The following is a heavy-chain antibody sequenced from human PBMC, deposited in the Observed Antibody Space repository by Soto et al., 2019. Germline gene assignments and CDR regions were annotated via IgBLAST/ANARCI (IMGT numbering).Heavy chain of an antibody. CDR1: GYTFTNYG. Sequence: ASVKVSCKASGYTFTNYGINWLRQARGQGIEWMGWFNPKNGNTNYAQTFEGRLTLTTDTSTSTAFMELSNLRSDDTAFYYWARVNFGEPFDSRGQATLVTVSS. D-gene: IGHD3-10*01. CDR2: FNPKNGNT. CDR3: ARVNFGEPFDS. V-gene: IGHV1-18*01. J-gene: IGHJ4*02.